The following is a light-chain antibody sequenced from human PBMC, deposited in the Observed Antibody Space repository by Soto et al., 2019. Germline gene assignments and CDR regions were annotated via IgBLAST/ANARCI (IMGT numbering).Light chain of an antibody. CDR1: QGISSY. J-gene: IGKJ2*01. CDR2: AAS. CDR3: QQYNSLSHT. Sequence: AIRMTQSPSSFSASTGDRVTITCRASQGISSYLAWYQQKPGKAPKLLIYAASTLQSGVPSRFSGSGSGTDATLTISILQPDDFATYYCQQYNSLSHTFGQGTKLEIK. V-gene: IGKV1-8*01.